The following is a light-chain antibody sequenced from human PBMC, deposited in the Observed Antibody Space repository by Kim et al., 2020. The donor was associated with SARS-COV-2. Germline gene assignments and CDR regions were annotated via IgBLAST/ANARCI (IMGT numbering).Light chain of an antibody. Sequence: SVGDRVTITCRASQSISSWLAWYQQKPGKAPKLLIYKASTLESGVPSRFSGSGSGTEFTLTISSLQPDDFATYYCQQYNSYSPRYSFGQGTKLEI. CDR1: QSISSW. CDR2: KAS. V-gene: IGKV1-5*03. CDR3: QQYNSYSPRYS. J-gene: IGKJ2*03.